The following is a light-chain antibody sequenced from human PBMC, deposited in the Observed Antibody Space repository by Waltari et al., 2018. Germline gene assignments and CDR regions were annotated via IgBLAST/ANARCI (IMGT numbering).Light chain of an antibody. Sequence: DIQMTQSPSSLSASVGDRVTITCQASQDITNFLSWYQQRPGKAPKLLIYDASNLETGVPSRFSGSGSGTDLAFTISSLQPEDIATYYCQQYDSLPYTFGQGTKLEIK. J-gene: IGKJ2*01. CDR2: DAS. CDR1: QDITNF. V-gene: IGKV1-33*01. CDR3: QQYDSLPYT.